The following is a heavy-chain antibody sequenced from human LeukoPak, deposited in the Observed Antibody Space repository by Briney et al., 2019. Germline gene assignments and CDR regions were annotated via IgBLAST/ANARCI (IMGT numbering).Heavy chain of an antibody. CDR3: ARGWIQLWPYDF. CDR2: IDSDGSST. Sequence: GGSLRLSCAASGFTFSSYWMHWVRQAPGKGLVWVSRIDSDGSSTSYADSVKGRFTISRDNAKNTLYLQMNSLRAEDTAVHYCARGWIQLWPYDFWGQGTLVTVSS. D-gene: IGHD5-18*01. CDR1: GFTFSSYW. V-gene: IGHV3-74*01. J-gene: IGHJ4*02.